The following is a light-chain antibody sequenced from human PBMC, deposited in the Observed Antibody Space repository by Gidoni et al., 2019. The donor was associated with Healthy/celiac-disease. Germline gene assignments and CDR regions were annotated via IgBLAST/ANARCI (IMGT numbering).Light chain of an antibody. CDR3: QQYNSYPFT. V-gene: IGKV1-5*03. J-gene: IGKJ5*01. Sequence: DIQMTQSPSTLSASVGDRITITCRASHSISSWLSCYQQKPGQAPKLLIYKASSLESGVPSRFSGSGSGTEFTLTISSLQPDYFATYFCQQYNSYPFTFXQXTRLEIK. CDR2: KAS. CDR1: HSISSW.